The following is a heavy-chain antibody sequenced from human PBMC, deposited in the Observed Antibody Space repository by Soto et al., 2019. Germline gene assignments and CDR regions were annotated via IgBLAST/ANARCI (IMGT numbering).Heavy chain of an antibody. J-gene: IGHJ4*02. CDR1: GFTFSTYA. CDR2: ISSNGGTT. D-gene: IGHD5-18*01. CDR3: AREGGSGYSYACDY. V-gene: IGHV3-64*01. Sequence: EVQLVESGGGLVQPGGSLRLSCAASGFTFSTYAMHWVRQAPGKGLEYVSAISSNGGTTYYANSVKGRFTISRDNSKNTLYLQMGSLRAEDMAVYYCAREGGSGYSYACDYWGQGTLVTVSS.